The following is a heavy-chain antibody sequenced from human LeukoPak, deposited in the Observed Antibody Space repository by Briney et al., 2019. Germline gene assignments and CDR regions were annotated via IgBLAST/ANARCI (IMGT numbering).Heavy chain of an antibody. J-gene: IGHJ4*02. V-gene: IGHV3-21*01. D-gene: IGHD3-10*01. Sequence: PGGSLRLSCAASGFIFSSYSMNWVRQAPGKGLEWVSSISSSSSYIYYAGSVKGRFTISRDNAKNSLYLQMNSLRAEDTAVYYCAREDDGSRSGDYWGQGTLVTVSS. CDR1: GFIFSSYS. CDR2: ISSSSSYI. CDR3: AREDDGSRSGDY.